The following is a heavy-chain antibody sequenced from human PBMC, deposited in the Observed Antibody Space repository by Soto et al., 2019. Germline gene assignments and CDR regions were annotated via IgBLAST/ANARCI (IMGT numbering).Heavy chain of an antibody. D-gene: IGHD3-22*01. CDR1: GFTVSTYD. J-gene: IGHJ2*01. CDR2: ISYDGKDK. Sequence: GGSLRLCCAASGFTVSTYDMHWVRQAPGKGPEWVAVISYDGKDKYYADSVKGRFTISRDNSKNTLYVQMNSLRAEDTAVYYCARNSSGRYFDLWGRGTLVTVSS. CDR3: ARNSSGRYFDL. V-gene: IGHV3-30*04.